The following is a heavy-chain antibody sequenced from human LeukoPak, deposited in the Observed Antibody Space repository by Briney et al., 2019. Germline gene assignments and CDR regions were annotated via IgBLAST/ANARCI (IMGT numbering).Heavy chain of an antibody. CDR3: ARGNTGYSSGWYVY. D-gene: IGHD6-19*01. CDR2: IYSGGST. V-gene: IGHV3-66*01. J-gene: IGHJ4*02. Sequence: GGSLRLSCAASGFTVSSNYMSWVRQAPGKGLEWVSVIYSGGSTYYADSVKGRFTISRDNSKNTLYLQMNSLRAEDTAVYYCARGNTGYSSGWYVYWGQGTLVTVSS. CDR1: GFTVSSNY.